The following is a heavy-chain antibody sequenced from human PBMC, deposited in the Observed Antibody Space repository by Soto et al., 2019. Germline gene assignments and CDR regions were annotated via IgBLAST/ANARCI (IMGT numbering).Heavy chain of an antibody. J-gene: IGHJ4*02. CDR1: GGTFSSYT. Sequence: SVKVSCKASGGTFSSYTISWVRQAPGQGLEWMGRIIPILGIANYAQKFQGRVTITADKSTSTAYMELSSLRSEDTAVYYCARDPPSSLGGGPPPFEYWGQGTLVTVSS. D-gene: IGHD1-26*01. V-gene: IGHV1-69*04. CDR2: IIPILGIA. CDR3: ARDPPSSLGGGPPPFEY.